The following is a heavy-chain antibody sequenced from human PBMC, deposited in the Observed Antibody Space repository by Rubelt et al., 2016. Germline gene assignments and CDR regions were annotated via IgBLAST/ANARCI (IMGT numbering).Heavy chain of an antibody. CDR3: AREAFDY. J-gene: IGHJ4*02. CDR1: GFTFSSYW. CDR2: IWYDGSNK. V-gene: IGHV3-33*08. Sequence: VQLVESGGGLVQPGGSLRLSCAASGFTFSSYWMHWVRQAPGKGLEWVAVIWYDGSNKYYADSVKGRFTSSRDNSKNTLYLQMNSLGAEDTAVYYCAREAFDYWGQGTLVTVSS.